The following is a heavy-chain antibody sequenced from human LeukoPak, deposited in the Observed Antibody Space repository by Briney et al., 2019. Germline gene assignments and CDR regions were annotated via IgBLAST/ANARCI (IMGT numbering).Heavy chain of an antibody. D-gene: IGHD4-17*01. CDR2: ISSSATTI. CDR3: ARRTVTGRSFDY. J-gene: IGHJ4*02. CDR1: GFTFSDYY. Sequence: GGSLRLSRAVSGFTFSDYYMSWISQAPGKGLEWVSYISSSATTIYYADSVKGRFTVSRDNAKNSLYLQMNSLRAEDTAVYYCARRTVTGRSFDYWGQGTLVTVSS. V-gene: IGHV3-11*04.